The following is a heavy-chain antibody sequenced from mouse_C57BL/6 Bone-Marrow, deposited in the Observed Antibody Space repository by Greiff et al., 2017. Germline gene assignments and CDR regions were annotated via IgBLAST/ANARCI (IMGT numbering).Heavy chain of an antibody. D-gene: IGHD1-1*01. CDR1: GFTFSSYA. CDR2: ISSGGDYI. V-gene: IGHV5-9-1*02. Sequence: EVKVVESGEGLVKPGGSLKLSCAASGFTFSSYAMSWVRQTPEKRLEWVAYISSGGDYIYYADTVKGRFTISSDNARNTLYLQMSSLKSEDTAMYYCTGLYYGSSYFFDYWGQGTTLTVSS. J-gene: IGHJ2*01. CDR3: TGLYYGSSYFFDY.